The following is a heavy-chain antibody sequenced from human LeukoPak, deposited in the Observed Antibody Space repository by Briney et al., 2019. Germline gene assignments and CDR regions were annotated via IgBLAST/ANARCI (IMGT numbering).Heavy chain of an antibody. D-gene: IGHD6-13*01. CDR3: AKDLEQQLVLDWFDP. Sequence: GGSLRLSCAASGFTFSSYGMHWVRQALRMGLEGVAFMRYDGSNKYYADSVKGGFTISRDKSKNTLYLQMNSLRAEGTAVYYCAKDLEQQLVLDWFDPWGQGTLVTVSS. CDR2: MRYDGSNK. CDR1: GFTFSSYG. V-gene: IGHV3-30*02. J-gene: IGHJ5*02.